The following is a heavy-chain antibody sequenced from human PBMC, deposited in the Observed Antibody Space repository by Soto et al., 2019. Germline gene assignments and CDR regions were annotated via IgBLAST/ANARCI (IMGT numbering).Heavy chain of an antibody. J-gene: IGHJ6*02. CDR2: VIPIFGTA. CDR3: AREPAVTTGIYYYYGMDV. CDR1: GGTFSGYA. D-gene: IGHD4-17*01. V-gene: IGHV1-69*13. Sequence: GXSVKVSCQASGGTFSGYAISWVRQAPGQGLEWMGGVIPIFGTANYAQKFQGRVTITADESTSTAYMELSSLRSEDTAVYYCAREPAVTTGIYYYYGMDVSGQGTTVTVSS.